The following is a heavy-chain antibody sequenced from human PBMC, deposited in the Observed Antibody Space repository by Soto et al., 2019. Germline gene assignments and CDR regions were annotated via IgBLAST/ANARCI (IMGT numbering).Heavy chain of an antibody. CDR3: ARLAQYQPFYYFDS. CDR1: GYTFTSYW. Sequence: PGESLKISCKGSGYTFTSYWIGWVRQIPGKGLERMGIIFPGDSDTRYSPSFQGQVTISADKSSTTAFLQWSSLKASDTAMYYCARLAQYQPFYYFDSWGQGTLVTVSS. V-gene: IGHV5-51*01. J-gene: IGHJ4*02. D-gene: IGHD2-2*01. CDR2: IFPGDSDT.